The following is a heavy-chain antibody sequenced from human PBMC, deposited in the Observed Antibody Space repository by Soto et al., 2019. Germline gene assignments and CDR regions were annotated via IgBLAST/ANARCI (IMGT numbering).Heavy chain of an antibody. D-gene: IGHD6-13*01. CDR1: GYSLTDYY. Sequence: ASVKVSCKAAGYSLTDYYVQWVRQAPGQGLEWVGWMNPSSGVTKYAEKFQGRVTMTRDTSVNTAYLDLTRLTADDTALYYCAKEGDSGSWPTWCQGTPVTVSS. V-gene: IGHV1-2*02. CDR2: MNPSSGVT. CDR3: AKEGDSGSWPT. J-gene: IGHJ1*01.